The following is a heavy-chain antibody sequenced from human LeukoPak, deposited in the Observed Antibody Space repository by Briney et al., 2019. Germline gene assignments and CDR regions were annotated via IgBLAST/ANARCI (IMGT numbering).Heavy chain of an antibody. D-gene: IGHD6-13*01. Sequence: PGGSLRLSCTASGFTFSSYWMSWVRQAPGKGLEWVANIKQDGSEKDYVDSVKGRFTISRDNAKNSLYLQMNSLRAEDTAVYYCGRLAHNAWYAIDYWGQGTLVTVSS. CDR1: GFTFSSYW. CDR2: IKQDGSEK. J-gene: IGHJ4*02. V-gene: IGHV3-7*01. CDR3: GRLAHNAWYAIDY.